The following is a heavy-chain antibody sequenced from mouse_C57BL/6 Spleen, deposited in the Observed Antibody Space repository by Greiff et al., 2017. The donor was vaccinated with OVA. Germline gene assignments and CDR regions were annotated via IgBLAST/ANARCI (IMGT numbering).Heavy chain of an antibody. CDR1: GYTFTSYW. J-gene: IGHJ2*01. CDR2: IDPSDSET. Sequence: VQLQQPGAELVRPGSSVKLSCKASGYTFTSYWMHWVKQRPIQGLEWIGNIDPSDSETHYNQKLKDTATLTVAKSYSTAYMQLSSLTSEDSAVYYCARGGPLITTVVYFDYWGQGTTLTVSS. D-gene: IGHD1-1*01. V-gene: IGHV1-52*01. CDR3: ARGGPLITTVVYFDY.